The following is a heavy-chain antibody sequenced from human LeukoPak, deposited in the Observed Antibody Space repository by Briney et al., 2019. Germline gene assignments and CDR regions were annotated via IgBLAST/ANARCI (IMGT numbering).Heavy chain of an antibody. CDR3: ATSGSYLQHQKKYYFDY. D-gene: IGHD1-26*01. CDR2: ISGSGGST. Sequence: GGSLRLSCAASGFTFSSYAMSWVRQAPGKGLEWVSAISGSGGSTYYADSVKGRFTISRDNSKNTLYLKMNSLRAEDTAVYYCATSGSYLQHQKKYYFDYWGQGTLVTVSS. J-gene: IGHJ4*02. V-gene: IGHV3-23*01. CDR1: GFTFSSYA.